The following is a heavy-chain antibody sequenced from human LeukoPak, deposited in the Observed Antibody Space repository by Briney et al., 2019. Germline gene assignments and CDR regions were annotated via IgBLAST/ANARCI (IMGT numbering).Heavy chain of an antibody. CDR2: IKQDGSEK. CDR3: GGYDY. CDR1: GFNYNIYW. Sequence: GGPLILFRAASGFNYNIYWMIWVRQPPGKGLEWVANIKQDGSEKYYVDSVKGRFTISRDNAKNSLYLQMNSLRAEDTAVYYCGGYDYWGQGTLVTVSS. V-gene: IGHV3-7*05. D-gene: IGHD3-22*01. J-gene: IGHJ4*02.